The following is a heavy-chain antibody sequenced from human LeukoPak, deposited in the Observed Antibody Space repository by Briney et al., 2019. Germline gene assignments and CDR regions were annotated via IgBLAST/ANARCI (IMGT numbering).Heavy chain of an antibody. D-gene: IGHD6-13*01. J-gene: IGHJ3*02. CDR1: GGSIRSGDYY. CDR3: ARDHIAAAGISDAFDI. CDR2: IYYSGST. V-gene: IGHV4-30-4*08. Sequence: SQTLSLTCTVSGGSIRSGDYYWSWIRQPPGKGLEWIGYIYYSGSTYYNPSLKSRVTISVDTSKNQFSLKLSSVTAADTAVYYCARDHIAAAGISDAFDIWGQGTMVTVSS.